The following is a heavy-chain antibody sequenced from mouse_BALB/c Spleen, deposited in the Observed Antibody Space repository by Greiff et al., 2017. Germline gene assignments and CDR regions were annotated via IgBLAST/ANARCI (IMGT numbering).Heavy chain of an antibody. CDR3: ARDGSSYGYAMDY. D-gene: IGHD1-1*01. CDR2: ILPGSGST. V-gene: IGHV1-9*01. CDR1: GYTFSSYW. J-gene: IGHJ4*01. Sequence: VQLQQSGAELMKPGASVKISCKATGYTFSSYWIEWVKQRPGHGLEWIGEILPGSGSTNYNEKFKGKATFTADTSSNTAYMHLSSLTSEDSAVYYCARDGSSYGYAMDYWGQGTSVTVAS.